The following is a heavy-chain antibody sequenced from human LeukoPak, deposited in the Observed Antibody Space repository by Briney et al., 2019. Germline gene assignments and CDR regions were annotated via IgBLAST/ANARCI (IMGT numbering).Heavy chain of an antibody. J-gene: IGHJ5*02. V-gene: IGHV1-18*01. Sequence: GASVKVSCKASGNIFIRYNISWVRRAPGQGLEWMGWISGYNGNTNYAQKFQGRVTITRDTSASTAYMELSSLRSEDTAVYYCARDRGSSRSQYNWFDPWGQGTLVTVSS. CDR2: ISGYNGNT. CDR1: GNIFIRYN. D-gene: IGHD3-16*01. CDR3: ARDRGSSRSQYNWFDP.